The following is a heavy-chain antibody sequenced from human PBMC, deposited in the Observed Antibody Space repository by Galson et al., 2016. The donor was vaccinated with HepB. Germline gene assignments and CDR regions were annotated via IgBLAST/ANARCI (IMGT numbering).Heavy chain of an antibody. CDR3: AQGTMKTTMIDY. CDR2: IYWDDDE. D-gene: IGHD4-17*01. CDR1: GFSLNTSGVG. Sequence: PALVKPTQTLTLTCSFSGFSLNTSGVGVGWIRQPPGKALEWLAIIYWDDDERYSPSLKSRLTITKDTSKNQFVLTMTHMDPVDTATYYCAQGTMKTTMIDYWGQGILVTVSS. V-gene: IGHV2-5*02. J-gene: IGHJ4*02.